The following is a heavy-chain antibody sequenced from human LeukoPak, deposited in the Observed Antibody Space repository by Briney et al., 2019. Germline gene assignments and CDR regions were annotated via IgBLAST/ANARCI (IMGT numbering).Heavy chain of an antibody. CDR1: GFTFSSYA. CDR2: ISYDGSNK. CDR3: AKDSFLTSCLDY. D-gene: IGHD2-2*01. Sequence: TGGSLRLSCAASGFTFSSYAMHWVRQAPGKGLEWVAVISYDGSNKYYADSVKGRFTISRDNSKNTLYLQMNSLRAEDTAVYYCAKDSFLTSCLDYWGQGTLVTVSS. V-gene: IGHV3-30-3*01. J-gene: IGHJ4*02.